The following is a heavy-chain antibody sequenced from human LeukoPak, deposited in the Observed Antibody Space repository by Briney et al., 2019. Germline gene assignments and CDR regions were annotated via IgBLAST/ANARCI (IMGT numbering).Heavy chain of an antibody. D-gene: IGHD6-19*01. Sequence: PGGSLRLSCAASGFPFRSYTMNWVRQAPGKGLEWLSYISSSSSPIYYADSVKGRFTISRDNAKNSLYLQMNSLRDVDTAVYYCATEDSGRFHWGQGTLVTVSS. V-gene: IGHV3-48*02. CDR3: ATEDSGRFH. CDR2: ISSSSSPI. CDR1: GFPFRSYT. J-gene: IGHJ4*02.